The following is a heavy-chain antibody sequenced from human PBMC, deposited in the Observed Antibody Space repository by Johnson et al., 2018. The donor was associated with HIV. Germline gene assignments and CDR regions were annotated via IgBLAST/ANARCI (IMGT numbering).Heavy chain of an antibody. CDR1: GFTFSDYY. CDR2: ISNSGSTI. Sequence: QVQLVESGGGLVQPGGSLRLSCAASGFTFSDYYMSWIRQAPAKGLEWISYISNSGSTIYYADSVKGRFTISRDNAKTLLYLQMNSLRAEDTAVYYCARPGGDPLTDDAFDIWGQGTMVTVSS. V-gene: IGHV3-11*04. CDR3: ARPGGDPLTDDAFDI. D-gene: IGHD2-21*02. J-gene: IGHJ3*02.